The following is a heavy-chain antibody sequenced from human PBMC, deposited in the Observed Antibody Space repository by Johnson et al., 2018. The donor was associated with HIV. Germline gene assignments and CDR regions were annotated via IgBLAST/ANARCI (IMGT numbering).Heavy chain of an antibody. V-gene: IGHV3-13*01. Sequence: VQLVESGGGLVQPGGSLRLSCAASGFTFSSYDMHWVRQATGKGLEWVSAIGTAGDTYYPGSVKGRFTISRDNSKNTLNLQMNSLRAEDTAVYYCAKDPNRWEQLAYAFDIWGQGTMVTVSS. CDR1: GFTFSSYD. CDR3: AKDPNRWEQLAYAFDI. D-gene: IGHD6-6*01. CDR2: IGTAGDT. J-gene: IGHJ3*02.